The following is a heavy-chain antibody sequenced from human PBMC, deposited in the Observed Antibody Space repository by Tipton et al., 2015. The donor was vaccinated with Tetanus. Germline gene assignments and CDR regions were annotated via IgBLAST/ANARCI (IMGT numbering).Heavy chain of an antibody. J-gene: IGHJ5*02. CDR3: AKDPASRGWFDP. CDR1: GFTFSNYA. V-gene: IGHV3-23*01. Sequence: LSLTCAASGFTFSNYAMAWVRQAPGKGLEWVSGISVRGSHTYYADPVKGRFSISRDNSKNTVYLQMNSLRDEDTAVYYCAKDPASRGWFDPWGQGTLVSVSS. CDR2: ISVRGSHT.